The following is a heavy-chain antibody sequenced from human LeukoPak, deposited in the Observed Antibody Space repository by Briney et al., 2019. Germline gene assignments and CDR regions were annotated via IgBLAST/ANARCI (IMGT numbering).Heavy chain of an antibody. CDR3: ARDSDIVVDGGAFDI. CDR1: GYTFTSYG. D-gene: IGHD2-2*01. V-gene: IGHV1-18*01. J-gene: IGHJ3*02. Sequence: ASVKVSCKASGYTFTSYGISWVRQAPGQGLEWMGWISAYNGNTNYAQKLQGRVTMTTDTSTSTAYMELRSLRSDDTAVYYCARDSDIVVDGGAFDIWGQGTMVTVSS. CDR2: ISAYNGNT.